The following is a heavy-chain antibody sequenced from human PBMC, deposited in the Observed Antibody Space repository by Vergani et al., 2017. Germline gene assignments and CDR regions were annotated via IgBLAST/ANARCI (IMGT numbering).Heavy chain of an antibody. Sequence: QVQLVQSGAEVKKPGASVKVSCKASGYTFTSYYMHWVRQAPGQGLEWMGIINPSGGSTSYAQKFQGRVTMTRDTSTSTVYMELSSLRSEDPAVYYCARARHSRAVDYWGQGTLVTVSS. CDR2: INPSGGST. D-gene: IGHD6-13*01. CDR3: ARARHSRAVDY. CDR1: GYTFTSYY. J-gene: IGHJ4*02. V-gene: IGHV1-46*03.